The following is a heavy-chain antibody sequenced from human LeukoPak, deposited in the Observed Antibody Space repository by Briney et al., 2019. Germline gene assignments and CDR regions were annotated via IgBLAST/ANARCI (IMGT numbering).Heavy chain of an antibody. CDR1: GFTFSSYW. V-gene: IGHV3-7*01. CDR3: ARGGYSYGQWAHYYYGMDV. Sequence: GGPLRLSCAASGFTFSSYWMSWVRQAPGKGLEWVANIKQDGSEKYYVDSVKGRFTISRDNAKNSLYLQMNSLRAEDTAVYYCARGGYSYGQWAHYYYGMDVWGQGTTVTVSS. CDR2: IKQDGSEK. D-gene: IGHD5-18*01. J-gene: IGHJ6*02.